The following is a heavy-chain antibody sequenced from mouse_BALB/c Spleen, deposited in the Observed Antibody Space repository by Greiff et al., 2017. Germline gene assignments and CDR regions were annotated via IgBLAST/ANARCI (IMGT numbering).Heavy chain of an antibody. D-gene: IGHD2-4*01. V-gene: IGHV1-80*01. CDR3: ARSTMITTGWFAY. Sequence: VKLVESGAELVRPGSSVKISCKASGYAFSSYWMHWVKQRPGQGLEWIGQIYPGDGDTNYNGKFKGKATLTADKASSTAYMQLSSLTSEDSAVYDCARSTMITTGWFAYWGQGTLVTVSA. CDR2: IYPGDGDT. CDR1: GYAFSSYW. J-gene: IGHJ3*01.